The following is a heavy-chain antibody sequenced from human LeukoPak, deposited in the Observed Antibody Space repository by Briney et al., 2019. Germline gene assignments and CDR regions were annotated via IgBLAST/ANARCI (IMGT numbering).Heavy chain of an antibody. V-gene: IGHV3-30*02. CDR3: AKDLLTTVTSLDH. CDR1: GFTFSKYD. J-gene: IGHJ4*02. D-gene: IGHD4-17*01. CDR2: IWYDGSDK. Sequence: GGSLRLSCAASGFTFSKYDMHWVRQAPGKGLEWVAFIWYDGSDKYYADSVKGRFTISRDNSENTLYLQMNSLRAEDTAVYYCAKDLLTTVTSLDHWGQGTLVIVSS.